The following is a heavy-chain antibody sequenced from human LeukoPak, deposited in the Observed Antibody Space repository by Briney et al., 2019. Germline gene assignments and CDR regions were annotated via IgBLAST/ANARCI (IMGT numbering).Heavy chain of an antibody. J-gene: IGHJ2*01. CDR2: INHSGST. V-gene: IGHV4-34*01. D-gene: IGHD3-3*01. CDR1: GGSFSGYY. CDR3: ARSVFGVVIIQKFWYFDL. Sequence: ASETLSLTCAVYGGSFSGYYWSWVRQPPGKGLEWIGEINHSGSTNYNPSLKSRVTISVDTSKNQFSLKLSSVTAADTAVYYCARSVFGVVIIQKFWYFDLWGRGTLVTVSS.